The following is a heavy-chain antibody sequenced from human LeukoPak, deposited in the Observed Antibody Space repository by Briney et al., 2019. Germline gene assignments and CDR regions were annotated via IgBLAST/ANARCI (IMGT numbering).Heavy chain of an antibody. Sequence: GGSLRLSCVASGFTVSSNYMSWVRQAPGKGLEWDSLIYSGGSTYYADSVKGRFTISRDNSKNTLYLQMNSLRAEDTAVYYCARDNREQQLVPPTFDYWGQGTLVTVSS. D-gene: IGHD6-13*01. CDR1: GFTVSSNY. CDR3: ARDNREQQLVPPTFDY. V-gene: IGHV3-66*01. CDR2: IYSGGST. J-gene: IGHJ4*02.